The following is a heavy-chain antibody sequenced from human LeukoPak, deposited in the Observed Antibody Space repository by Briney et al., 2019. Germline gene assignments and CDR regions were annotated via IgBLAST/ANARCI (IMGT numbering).Heavy chain of an antibody. V-gene: IGHV1-18*01. CDR1: GYTFTSYG. D-gene: IGHD3-3*01. CDR2: ISAYNGNT. Sequence: ASVKVSCKASGYTFTSYGISWVRQAPGQGLEWMGWISAYNGNTNYAQKLQGRVTMTTDTSTSTAYMELRSLRSDDTAVYYCARDPGILVFGMVSGSDYWGQGTLVTVSS. CDR3: ARDPGILVFGMVSGSDY. J-gene: IGHJ4*02.